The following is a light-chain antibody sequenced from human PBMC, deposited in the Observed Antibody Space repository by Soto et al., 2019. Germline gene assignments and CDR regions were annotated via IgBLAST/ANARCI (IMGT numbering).Light chain of an antibody. V-gene: IGKV3-20*01. CDR1: QSVSSSY. CDR2: GAS. J-gene: IGKJ2*01. CDR3: QQYGISPS. Sequence: EIVLTQSPGTLSLSPGERATLSCRASQSVSSSYLAWYQHKPGQAPRLLIYGASSRATGIPDRFSGSGSGTDFTLTISRLEPEDFSVYYCQQYGISPSFGQGTKLEIK.